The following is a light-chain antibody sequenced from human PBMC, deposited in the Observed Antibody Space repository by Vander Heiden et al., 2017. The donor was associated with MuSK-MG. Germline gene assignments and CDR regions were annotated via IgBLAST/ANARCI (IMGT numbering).Light chain of an antibody. CDR3: ESTDSSGTYV. CDR1: ALPKKY. J-gene: IGLJ1*01. Sequence: SYELTQPPSVSVSPGQTARITCSGDALPKKYAYWYQQKPGQAPVLVIYKDRERPSGIHERFSGSSSGTRVTLTISGEQAEDEADYYCESTDSSGTYVFGTGTKVTV. CDR2: KDR. V-gene: IGLV3-25*03.